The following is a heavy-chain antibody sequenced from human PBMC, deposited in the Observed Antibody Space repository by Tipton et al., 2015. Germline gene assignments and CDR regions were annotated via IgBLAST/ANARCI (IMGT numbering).Heavy chain of an antibody. CDR1: GYTFSNHW. V-gene: IGHV5-51*01. Sequence: QLVQSGGEVKKPGESLKISCKVSGYTFSNHWIGWVRQMPGKGLEWVGIIHPSDSETKYSPSFEGQVTISADKSISTAYLQWNSLKASDTAMYYCARLSTYGYNDYFDSWGQGTLVTVST. D-gene: IGHD5-24*01. CDR3: ARLSTYGYNDYFDS. CDR2: IHPSDSET. J-gene: IGHJ4*02.